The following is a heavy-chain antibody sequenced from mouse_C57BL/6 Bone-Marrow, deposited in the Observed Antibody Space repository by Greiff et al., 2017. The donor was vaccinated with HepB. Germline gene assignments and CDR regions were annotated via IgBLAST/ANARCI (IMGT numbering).Heavy chain of an antibody. CDR3: SELGQGY. CDR2: IDPSDSYT. J-gene: IGHJ2*01. D-gene: IGHD4-1*01. V-gene: IGHV1-50*01. CDR1: GYTFTSYW. Sequence: QVQLQQPGAELVKPGASVKLSCKASGYTFTSYWMQWVKQRPGQGLEWIGEIDPSDSYTNYNQKFKGKATLTVDTSSSTAYMQRSSLTSEDSAVYYCSELGQGYWGQGTTLTVSS.